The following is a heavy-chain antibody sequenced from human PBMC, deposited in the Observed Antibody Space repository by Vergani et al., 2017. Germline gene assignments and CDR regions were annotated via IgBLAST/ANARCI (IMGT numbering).Heavy chain of an antibody. V-gene: IGHV3-48*01. CDR2: VWTGTKSQ. J-gene: IGHJ3*01. D-gene: IGHD2-2*01. CDR1: GFAFSSYI. Sequence: QLVESGGGWVQPGGSLRLSCVVSGFAFSSYIMNWVRQAPGKGLEWVSVVWTGTKSQSYAGSVKGRFTISRDSAKISLYLQMDSLRAEDTAVYYCAREYSSTSGRAFDFWGQGTKVTVSS. CDR3: AREYSSTSGRAFDF.